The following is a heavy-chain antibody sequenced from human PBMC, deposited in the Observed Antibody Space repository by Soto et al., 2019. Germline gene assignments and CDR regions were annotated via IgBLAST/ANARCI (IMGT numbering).Heavy chain of an antibody. J-gene: IGHJ3*02. CDR3: APMPKVGASSGWAFDI. V-gene: IGHV1-69*01. Sequence: QVQLVQSGAEVKKPGSSVKVSCKASGGTFRSYAISWLRQAPGQGLEWMGGIIPIFGTANYAQKFQGRVTMTADESTSTADMELSGLRSEDTAGYYCAPMPKVGASSGWAFDILRQGTMVTVSS. CDR1: GGTFRSYA. D-gene: IGHD1-26*01. CDR2: IIPIFGTA.